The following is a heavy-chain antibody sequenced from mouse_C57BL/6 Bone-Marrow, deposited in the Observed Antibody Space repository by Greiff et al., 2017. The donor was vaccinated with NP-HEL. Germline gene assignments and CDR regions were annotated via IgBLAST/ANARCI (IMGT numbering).Heavy chain of an antibody. CDR3: AREGSIYFDD. D-gene: IGHD2-10*02. J-gene: IGHJ2*01. CDR1: GYTFTSYW. CDR2: IDPSDSYT. V-gene: IGHV1-59*01. Sequence: QVHVKQPGAELVRPGTSVKLSCKASGYTFTSYWMHWVKQRPGQGLEWIGVIDPSDSYTNYNQKFKGKATLTVDTSSSTAYMQLSSLTSEDSAVYYCAREGSIYFDDWGKGTTLTVAS.